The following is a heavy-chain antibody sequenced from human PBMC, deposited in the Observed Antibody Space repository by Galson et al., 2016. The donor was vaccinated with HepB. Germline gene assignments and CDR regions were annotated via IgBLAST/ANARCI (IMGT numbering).Heavy chain of an antibody. Sequence: SETLSLTCAVSGYSISSGYYWGWIRQSPGKGLEWIASFYRSETTYYAPSLKSRVTISVDTSKHQFSLKLSSVTAADTAVYYCARAGTTVTTHYYYLDSWGQGTPVTVSP. D-gene: IGHD4-17*01. CDR1: GYSISSGYY. V-gene: IGHV4-38-2*01. CDR2: FYRSETT. J-gene: IGHJ4*02. CDR3: ARAGTTVTTHYYYLDS.